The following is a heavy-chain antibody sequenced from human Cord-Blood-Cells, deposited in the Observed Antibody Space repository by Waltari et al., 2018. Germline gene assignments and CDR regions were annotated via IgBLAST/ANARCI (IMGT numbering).Heavy chain of an antibody. CDR3: TRGHGSGSYSTDFDY. V-gene: IGHV3-49*05. J-gene: IGHJ4*02. D-gene: IGHD3-10*01. CDR1: GFTLGAYA. CDR2: IRSKADGGTT. Sequence: EVQLVESGGGLVKPGRSLRLSCTASGFTLGAYAMSCFGQAPGKGLEWVGCIRSKADGGTTEYAASVKGRFTISRDDSKSIAYLQMNSLKTEDTAVYYCTRGHGSGSYSTDFDYWGQGTLVTVSS.